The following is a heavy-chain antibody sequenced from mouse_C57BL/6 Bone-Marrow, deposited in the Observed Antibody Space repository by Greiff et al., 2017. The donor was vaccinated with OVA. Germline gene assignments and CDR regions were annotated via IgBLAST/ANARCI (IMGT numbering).Heavy chain of an antibody. CDR2: FHPYNDDT. J-gene: IGHJ1*03. V-gene: IGHV1-47*01. CDR3: AILGDYGWYFDV. D-gene: IGHD2-4*01. CDR1: GYTFTTYP. Sequence: QVQLQQSGAELVKPGASVKMSCKASGYTFTTYPIEWMKQNHGKSLEWIGNFHPYNDDTKYNQKFKGKATLTVDKSSSTAYMQLSSLTSEDSAVYYCAILGDYGWYFDVWGTGTTVTVSS.